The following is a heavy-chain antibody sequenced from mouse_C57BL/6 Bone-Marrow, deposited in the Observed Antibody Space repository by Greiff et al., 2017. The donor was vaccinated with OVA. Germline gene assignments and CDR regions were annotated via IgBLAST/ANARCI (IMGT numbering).Heavy chain of an antibody. CDR2: IDPSDSYT. D-gene: IGHD1-1*02. CDR3: ARSYYADV. J-gene: IGHJ1*03. Sequence: VQLQQPGAELVRPGPSVKLSCKASGYTFTSYWMHWVKQRPGQGLEWIGVIDPSDSYTNYNQKFKGKATLTVDTSSSTAYMQLSSLTSEDSAVYYCARSYYADVWGTGTTVTVSS. CDR1: GYTFTSYW. V-gene: IGHV1-59*01.